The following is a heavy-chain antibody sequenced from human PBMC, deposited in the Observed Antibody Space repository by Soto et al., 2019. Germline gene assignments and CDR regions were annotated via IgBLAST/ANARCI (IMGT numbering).Heavy chain of an antibody. CDR2: ISYDGSNK. J-gene: IGHJ6*02. V-gene: IGHV3-30*03. Sequence: GGSLRLSCAASGFTFSSYGMHWVRQAPGKGLEWVAVISYDGSNKYYADSVKGRFTISRDNSKNTLYLQMNSLRAEDTAVYYCERDWHDYGMDVWGQGTTVTVSS. CDR3: ERDWHDYGMDV. CDR1: GFTFSSYG.